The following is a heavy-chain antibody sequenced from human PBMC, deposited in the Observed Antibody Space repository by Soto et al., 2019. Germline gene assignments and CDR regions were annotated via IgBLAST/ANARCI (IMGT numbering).Heavy chain of an antibody. D-gene: IGHD6-6*01. Sequence: WGSLRLSCEASGFTFSNFGIHWVRQAPGKGLEWLAVVSYDEVNKFYADSVRGRFTISRDNSKDTAYLQINSLRPDDTAMYFCAKVMTEYSGVAIDYWGQGTLVTVSS. CDR1: GFTFSNFG. CDR2: VSYDEVNK. V-gene: IGHV3-30*18. CDR3: AKVMTEYSGVAIDY. J-gene: IGHJ4*02.